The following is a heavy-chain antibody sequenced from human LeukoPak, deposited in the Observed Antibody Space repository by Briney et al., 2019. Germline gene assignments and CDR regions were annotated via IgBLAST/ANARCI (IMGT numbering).Heavy chain of an antibody. J-gene: IGHJ5*02. CDR3: ARLNPMRDCSSTSCYSGDDNWFDP. D-gene: IGHD2-2*01. CDR1: GYTFTGYY. CDR2: INPKNGDT. Sequence: ASVKVSCKASGYTFTGYYLHWVRQAPGQGLEWMGWINPKNGDTKYAQKFQGRVTMTTDTSTSTAYMELRSLRSDDTAVYYCARLNPMRDCSSTSCYSGDDNWFDPWGQGTLVTVSS. V-gene: IGHV1-2*02.